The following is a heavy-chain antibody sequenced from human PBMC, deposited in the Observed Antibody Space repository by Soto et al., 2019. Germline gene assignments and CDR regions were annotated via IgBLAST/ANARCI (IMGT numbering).Heavy chain of an antibody. CDR3: SRHEPPLRFWPACPYAI. CDR1: GGTSRGYD. Sequence: DTLSLTCAGSGGTSRGYDRSWSLEPSWKGLEWIGEINHSGSTNYNPSLKSRVTISVDTSKNQFSLKLSSVTAADTAVYYFSRHEPPLRFWPACPYAIWCRGTLV. V-gene: IGHV4-34*01. D-gene: IGHD3-10*01. CDR2: INHSGST. J-gene: IGHJ3*02.